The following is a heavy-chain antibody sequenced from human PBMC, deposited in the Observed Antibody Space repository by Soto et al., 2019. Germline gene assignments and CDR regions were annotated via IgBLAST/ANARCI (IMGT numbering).Heavy chain of an antibody. Sequence: SETLSLTCTVFVGSISTYYWSWIRQSPGKGLEWIGYIHYSGTTNYNPSLKSRINISVDTSRSQFSLKLSSVTAADTAVYYCARDQRYYDSSGYYWFDPWGQGTLVTVSS. CDR2: IHYSGTT. V-gene: IGHV4-59*01. D-gene: IGHD3-22*01. J-gene: IGHJ5*02. CDR3: ARDQRYYDSSGYYWFDP. CDR1: VGSISTYY.